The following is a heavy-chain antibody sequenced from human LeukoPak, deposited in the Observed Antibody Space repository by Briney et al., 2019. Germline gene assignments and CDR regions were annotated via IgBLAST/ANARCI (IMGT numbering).Heavy chain of an antibody. CDR3: ARVGDDYGDYWYFDL. V-gene: IGHV3-66*01. D-gene: IGHD4-17*01. J-gene: IGHJ2*01. CDR2: IYSGGST. CDR1: GFTVSSNY. Sequence: PGGSLRLSCAASGFTVSSNYMSWVRQAPGKGLEWVSVIYSGGSTYYADSVKGRFTISRDNSKNTLYLQMDSLRAEDTAVYYCARVGDDYGDYWYFDLWGRGTLVTVSS.